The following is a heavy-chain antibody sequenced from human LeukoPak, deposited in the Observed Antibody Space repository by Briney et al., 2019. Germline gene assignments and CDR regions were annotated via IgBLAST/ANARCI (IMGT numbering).Heavy chain of an antibody. CDR2: ISGSGDTT. Sequence: PGGSLRLSCAASGFTFSSYAMSWVRQAPGKGLEWVSGISGSGDTTYYAGSVKGRFTISRDNSKNTLYLQMNSLRAEDTAVYYCAKGRQARWLQSLFDYWGQGTLVTVSS. D-gene: IGHD5-24*01. V-gene: IGHV3-23*01. J-gene: IGHJ4*02. CDR1: GFTFSSYA. CDR3: AKGRQARWLQSLFDY.